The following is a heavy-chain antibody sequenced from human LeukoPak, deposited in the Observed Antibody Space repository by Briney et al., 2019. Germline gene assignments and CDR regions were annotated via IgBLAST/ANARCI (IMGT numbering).Heavy chain of an antibody. J-gene: IGHJ4*02. CDR1: GYTFTDYY. Sequence: ASVKVSCKASGYTFTDYYMHWVRQAPGQGLEWMGWINPKSGGTKYSQEFHGRVTITRDTSISTVYMDLSRLRSDDSAVCYCARVYREVGIAAVAWGQGTLVTVSS. D-gene: IGHD6-13*01. V-gene: IGHV1-2*02. CDR3: ARVYREVGIAAVA. CDR2: INPKSGGT.